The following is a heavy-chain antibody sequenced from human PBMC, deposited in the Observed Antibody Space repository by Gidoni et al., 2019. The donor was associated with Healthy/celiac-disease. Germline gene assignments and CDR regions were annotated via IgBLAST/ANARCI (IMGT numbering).Heavy chain of an antibody. Sequence: EVQLVESGGGLVQPGRSLRLSCTASGFPFGDYAMSWVRQAPGKGLGWVGFIRSKAYGGTTEYAASVKGRFTISRDDSKSIAYLQMNSLKTEDTAVYYCTRVNKDYYDSSGYYWVYYFDYWGQGTLVTVSS. CDR1: GFPFGDYA. J-gene: IGHJ4*02. CDR3: TRVNKDYYDSSGYYWVYYFDY. CDR2: IRSKAYGGTT. D-gene: IGHD3-22*01. V-gene: IGHV3-49*04.